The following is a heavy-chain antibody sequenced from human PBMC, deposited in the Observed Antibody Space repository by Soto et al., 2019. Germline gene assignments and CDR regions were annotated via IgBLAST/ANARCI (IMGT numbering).Heavy chain of an antibody. Sequence: ASVKVSCKASGYTFTGYYMHWVRQAPGQGLEWMGWINPNSGGTNYAQKFQGWVTMTRDTSISTAYMELSRLRSDDTAVYYCAREDCSGGSCHFGGAFDLWGQGTMVPVSS. CDR2: INPNSGGT. V-gene: IGHV1-2*04. CDR3: AREDCSGGSCHFGGAFDL. J-gene: IGHJ3*01. D-gene: IGHD2-15*01. CDR1: GYTFTGYY.